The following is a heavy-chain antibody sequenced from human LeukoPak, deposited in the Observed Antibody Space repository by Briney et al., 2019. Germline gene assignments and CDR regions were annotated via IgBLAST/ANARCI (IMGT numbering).Heavy chain of an antibody. D-gene: IGHD6-19*01. CDR2: MSGSGSST. CDR3: AKDAQGLVRGGIYFDF. J-gene: IGHJ4*02. V-gene: IGHV3-23*01. CDR1: GFTFKTYA. Sequence: GGSLRLSCAASGFTFKTYAMNWVRQVPGKGPEWVSSMSGSGSSTDYADSVKGRFTIPRDNSKNTLYLQMNSLRAEDTALYYCAKDAQGLVRGGIYFDFWGQGSLVTVSS.